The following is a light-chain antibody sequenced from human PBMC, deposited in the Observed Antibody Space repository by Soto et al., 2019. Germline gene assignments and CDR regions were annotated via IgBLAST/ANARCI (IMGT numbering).Light chain of an antibody. V-gene: IGKV3-20*01. Sequence: EIMVTHSPGTLSLSPGERATLSCRASQSVNSSYLACYQQKPGQAPRLIIYGASSRATGIPDRFSGSGSGTDFTLTISRLEPEDFAVYYCKQYGSSSRTFAQGTKVDIK. CDR1: QSVNSSY. CDR3: KQYGSSSRT. J-gene: IGKJ1*01. CDR2: GAS.